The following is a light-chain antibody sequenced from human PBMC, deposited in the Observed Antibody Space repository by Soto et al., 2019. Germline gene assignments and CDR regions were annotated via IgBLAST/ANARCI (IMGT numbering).Light chain of an antibody. CDR3: SSSAASNNFYFV. V-gene: IGLV2-8*01. CDR1: SSDVGGYNY. CDR2: EVT. Sequence: QSALTQPPSASGSPGQSVTISCTGTSSDVGGYNYVSWYQQYPGRAPKLMIYEVTKRPSGVPDRFSGSKSGNTASLPVSGLQAGDEADYYCSSSAASNNFYFVFGGGAKLTVL. J-gene: IGLJ3*02.